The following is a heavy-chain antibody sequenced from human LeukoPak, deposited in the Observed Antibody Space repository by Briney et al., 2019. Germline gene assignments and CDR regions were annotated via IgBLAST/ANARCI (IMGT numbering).Heavy chain of an antibody. CDR2: ISTDARTI. D-gene: IGHD6-13*01. CDR1: GFAFSSNW. J-gene: IGHJ4*02. CDR3: VRGQATAWGLDY. Sequence: PGGSLRLSCAASGFAFSSNWMHWVRQAPGKGLVWVSHISTDARTITYAAFVKGRFTIFRDNAKNTLYLQMNSLRAEDTALYYCVRGQATAWGLDYWGQGTLVTVSS. V-gene: IGHV3-74*01.